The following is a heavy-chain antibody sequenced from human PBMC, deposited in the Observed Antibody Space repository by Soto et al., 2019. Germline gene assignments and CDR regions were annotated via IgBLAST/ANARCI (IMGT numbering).Heavy chain of an antibody. CDR3: TTVSYIATTTIRFDN. Sequence: GGSLRLSCAASGFTFSNAWINWVRQTPGRGLEWVGRVKSKNDGGTTDFAAPVKGRFAISRDDSKNMVYLEMNSLQTEDTAMYYCTTVSYIATTTIRFDNWGHRTLLPVSS. J-gene: IGHJ4*01. V-gene: IGHV3-15*07. D-gene: IGHD2-21*01. CDR2: VKSKNDGGTT. CDR1: GFTFSNAW.